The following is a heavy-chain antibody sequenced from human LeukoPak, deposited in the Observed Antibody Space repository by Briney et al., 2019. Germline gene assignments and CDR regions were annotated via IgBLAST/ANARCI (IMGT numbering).Heavy chain of an antibody. D-gene: IGHD3-9*01. CDR1: GFTVSSNY. V-gene: IGHV3-53*04. CDR3: ARKIVREAYDILTGYYTLAYNYFDY. CDR2: IYSGGST. Sequence: PGGSLRLSCAASGFTVSSNYMGWVRQAPGKGLEWVSVIYSGGSTYYADSVKGRFTISRHNSKNTLYLQMNSLRAGDTAVYYCARKIVREAYDILTGYYTLAYNYFDYWGQGTLVTVSS. J-gene: IGHJ4*02.